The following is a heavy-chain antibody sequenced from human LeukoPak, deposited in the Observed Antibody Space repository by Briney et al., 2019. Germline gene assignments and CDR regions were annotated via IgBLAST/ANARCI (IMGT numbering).Heavy chain of an antibody. CDR3: ARGGNYWPQWWFDP. CDR2: IYHSGST. V-gene: IGHV4-38-2*02. J-gene: IGHJ5*02. Sequence: SETLSLTCTVSGYSISSGYYWGWIRQPPGKGLEWIGSIYHSGSTYYNPSLKSRVTMSLDASKNQFSLELNSVTPADTAVYYCARGGNYWPQWWFDPWGRGTLVSVSS. D-gene: IGHD1-26*01. CDR1: GYSISSGYY.